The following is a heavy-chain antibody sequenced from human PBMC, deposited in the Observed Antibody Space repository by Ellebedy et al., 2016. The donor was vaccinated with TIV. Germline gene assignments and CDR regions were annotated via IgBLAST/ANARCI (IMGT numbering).Heavy chain of an antibody. Sequence: ASVKVSXXASGYIFSTYATHWVRQPPGQGLEWLGLINAGNANTKYSQRCQGRVTIIRDTSATTAYLELSSLRSEDTAFYYCASAPLGGKDSSAYYYGSPLAYWGQGTLVTVSS. CDR2: INAGNANT. V-gene: IGHV1-3*01. CDR1: GYIFSTYA. J-gene: IGHJ4*02. CDR3: ASAPLGGKDSSAYYYGSPLAY. D-gene: IGHD3-22*01.